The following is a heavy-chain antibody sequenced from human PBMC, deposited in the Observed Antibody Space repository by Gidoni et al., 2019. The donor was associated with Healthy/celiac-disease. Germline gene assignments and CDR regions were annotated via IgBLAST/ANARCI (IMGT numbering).Heavy chain of an antibody. Sequence: EVQLLESGGGLVQPGGSLRLSCAASGFSFRSYAMSWVRQAPGKGLEWVSAISGSGGSTYYADSVKGRFTISRDNSKNTLYLQMNSRRAEDTAVYYCAKGGSSGRRTPFDYWGQGTLVTVSS. CDR1: GFSFRSYA. V-gene: IGHV3-23*01. CDR2: ISGSGGST. J-gene: IGHJ4*02. CDR3: AKGGSSGRRTPFDY. D-gene: IGHD3-22*01.